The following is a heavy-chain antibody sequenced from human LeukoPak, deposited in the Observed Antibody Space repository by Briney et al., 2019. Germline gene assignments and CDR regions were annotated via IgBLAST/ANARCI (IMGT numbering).Heavy chain of an antibody. CDR2: IYTGVTA. CDR3: ARVASRAFDY. Sequence: GGSLRLSCAASGFTVSNNYMTWVRQAPGKGLEWVSIIYTGVTAYYADSVRGRFTISRDNSKNTLYLQMSSLRAEDTALYYCARVASRAFDYWGQGALVTVSS. CDR1: GFTVSNNY. V-gene: IGHV3-66*01. J-gene: IGHJ4*02.